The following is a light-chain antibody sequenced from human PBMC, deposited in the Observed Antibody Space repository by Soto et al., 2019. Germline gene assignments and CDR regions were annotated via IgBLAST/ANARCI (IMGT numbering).Light chain of an antibody. CDR2: EVS. J-gene: IGLJ1*01. V-gene: IGLV2-8*01. CDR3: SSYAGSIEV. Sequence: QSVLTQPPSSSVSPGQSVTISCTGTSSDVGGYNYVSWYQQHPGKAPKLMIYEVSKRPSGVPDRFSGSKSGNTASLTVSGFQAEDEADYYCSSYAGSIEVFGSGTKVTAL. CDR1: SSDVGGYNY.